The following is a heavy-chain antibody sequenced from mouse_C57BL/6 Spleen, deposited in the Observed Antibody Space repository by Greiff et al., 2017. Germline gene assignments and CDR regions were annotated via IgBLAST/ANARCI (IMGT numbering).Heavy chain of an antibody. CDR1: GYTFTSYW. Sequence: QVQLQQPGAELVKPGASVKLSCKASGYTFTSYWMQWVKQRPGQGLEWIGEIDPSDSYTNYNQKFKGKATLTVDTSSSTAYMQLSSLTSEDSAVYYCARGTTGTGLDYWGQCTTLTVSS. V-gene: IGHV1-50*01. J-gene: IGHJ2*01. D-gene: IGHD4-1*01. CDR3: ARGTTGTGLDY. CDR2: IDPSDSYT.